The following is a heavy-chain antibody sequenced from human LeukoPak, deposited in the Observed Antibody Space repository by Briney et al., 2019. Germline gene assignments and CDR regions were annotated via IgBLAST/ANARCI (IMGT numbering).Heavy chain of an antibody. D-gene: IGHD2-15*01. CDR1: GGSFSGYY. Sequence: SSETLSLTCAVYGGSFSGYYWSWIRQPPGKGLEWIGEINHSGSTNYNPSLKSRVTISVDTSKNQFSLKLSSVTAADTAVYYCASAPPDCSGGSCYSKPNNWFDPWGQGTLVTVSS. CDR2: INHSGST. V-gene: IGHV4-34*01. J-gene: IGHJ5*02. CDR3: ASAPPDCSGGSCYSKPNNWFDP.